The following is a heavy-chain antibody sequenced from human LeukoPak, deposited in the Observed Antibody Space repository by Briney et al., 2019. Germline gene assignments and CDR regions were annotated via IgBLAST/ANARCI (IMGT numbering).Heavy chain of an antibody. CDR1: GFTFSSYW. V-gene: IGHV3-74*01. Sequence: PGGSLRLSCAASGFTFSSYWMHWVRQAPGKGLVWVSRINSDGSSTSYADSVKGRFTISRDNAKSTLYLQMNSLRAEDTAVYYCARVIAAAGTSDYYYYMDVWGKGTTVTVSS. CDR3: ARVIAAAGTSDYYYYMDV. D-gene: IGHD6-13*01. CDR2: INSDGSST. J-gene: IGHJ6*03.